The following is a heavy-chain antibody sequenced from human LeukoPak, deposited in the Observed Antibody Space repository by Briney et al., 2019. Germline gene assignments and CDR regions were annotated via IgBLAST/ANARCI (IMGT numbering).Heavy chain of an antibody. V-gene: IGHV4-34*01. CDR2: INHSGST. J-gene: IGHJ6*02. CDR3: ARSIVVVPPTWYYYYGMDV. CDR1: GGSISIHY. D-gene: IGHD2-2*01. Sequence: RPSETLSLTCTVSGGSISIHYWSWIRQPPGKGLEWIGEINHSGSTNYNPSLKSRVTISVDTSKNQFSLKLSSVTAADTAVYYCARSIVVVPPTWYYYYGMDVWGQGTTVTVSS.